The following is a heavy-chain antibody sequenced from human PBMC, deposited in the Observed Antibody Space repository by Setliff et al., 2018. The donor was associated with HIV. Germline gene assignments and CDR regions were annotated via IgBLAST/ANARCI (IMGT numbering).Heavy chain of an antibody. CDR2: INHRGIA. V-gene: IGHV4-34*01. D-gene: IGHD6-6*01. Sequence: LSLTCAVYGGSFSGYYWTWIRQSPSGLEWIGEINHRGIANSSPSLKSRVTISIDTSKNQFSLRLTSVTAADTALYYCARAQIAAPRPYEYWGQGTLVTVSS. J-gene: IGHJ4*02. CDR3: ARAQIAAPRPYEY. CDR1: GGSFSGYY.